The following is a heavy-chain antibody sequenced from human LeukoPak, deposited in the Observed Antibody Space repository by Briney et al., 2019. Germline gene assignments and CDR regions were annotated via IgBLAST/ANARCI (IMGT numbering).Heavy chain of an antibody. CDR1: GFTFSDYY. V-gene: IGHV3-11*01. CDR2: ISSSGSTI. D-gene: IGHD1-1*01. Sequence: GGSLRLSCAASGFTFSDYYMSWIRQAPGKGLEWVSYISSSGSTIYYADSVKGRFTISRDNAKNSLYLQMNSLRAEDTAVYYCARVFGTTSYEQPVDIWRNWFDPWGQGTLVTVSS. J-gene: IGHJ5*02. CDR3: ARVFGTTSYEQPVDIWRNWFDP.